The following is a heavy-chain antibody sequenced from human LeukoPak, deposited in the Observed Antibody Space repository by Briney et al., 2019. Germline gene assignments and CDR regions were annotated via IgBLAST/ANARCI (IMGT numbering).Heavy chain of an antibody. V-gene: IGHV4-59*01. Sequence: PSEALSLTCAVYGGSFSGYYWSWIRQPPGKGLEWIGYIYYSGSTNYNPSLKSRVTISVDTSKNQFSLKLSSVTAADTAVYYCARVDALGDWFDPWGQGTLVTVSS. CDR1: GGSFSGYY. CDR3: ARVDALGDWFDP. CDR2: IYYSGST. D-gene: IGHD3-10*01. J-gene: IGHJ5*02.